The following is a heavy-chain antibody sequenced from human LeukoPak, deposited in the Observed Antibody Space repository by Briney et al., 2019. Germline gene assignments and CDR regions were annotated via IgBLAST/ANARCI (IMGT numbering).Heavy chain of an antibody. CDR2: IRFDGTSE. V-gene: IGHV3-30*02. CDR3: AKTSLSDPSGHYYYMDV. J-gene: IGHJ6*03. D-gene: IGHD3-3*01. Sequence: GGSLTLSCAASGFNFNNYAMTWVRQAPGKGLEWVAFIRFDGTSEFYADSVKARFTISRDNSQNTVSLQLNNLRIEDTALYYCAKTSLSDPSGHYYYMDVWGKGTTVTVSS. CDR1: GFNFNNYA.